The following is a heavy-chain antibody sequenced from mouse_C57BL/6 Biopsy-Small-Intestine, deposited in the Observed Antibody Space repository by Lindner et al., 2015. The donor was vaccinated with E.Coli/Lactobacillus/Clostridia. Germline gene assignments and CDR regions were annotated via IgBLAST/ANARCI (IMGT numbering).Heavy chain of an antibody. CDR1: GFNIKDDY. CDR2: IDPENGDT. D-gene: IGHD1-1*01. Sequence: VQLQESGAELVRPGASVKLSCTASGFNIKDDYMHWVKQRPEQGLEWIGWIDPENGDTEYASKFQGKATITADTSSNIAYLQLSSLTSEDTAVYYCTTSGTTVVAPSDYWGQGTTLTVSS. J-gene: IGHJ2*01. V-gene: IGHV14-4*01. CDR3: TTSGTTVVAPSDY.